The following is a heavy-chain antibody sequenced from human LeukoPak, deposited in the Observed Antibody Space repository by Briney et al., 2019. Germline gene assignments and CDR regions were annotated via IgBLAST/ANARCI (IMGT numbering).Heavy chain of an antibody. CDR3: ARPYGDSSEAQFVY. Sequence: SVKVSCKASGGTFSSYAISWVRQAPGQGLEWMGRIIPILGIANYAQKFQGRVTITADKSTSTAYMELSSLRSEDTAVYYCARPYGDSSEAQFVYWGQGTLVTVSS. D-gene: IGHD4-17*01. V-gene: IGHV1-69*04. CDR2: IIPILGIA. CDR1: GGTFSSYA. J-gene: IGHJ4*02.